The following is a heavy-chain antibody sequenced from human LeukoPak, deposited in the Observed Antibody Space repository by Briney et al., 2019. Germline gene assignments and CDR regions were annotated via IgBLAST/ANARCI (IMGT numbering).Heavy chain of an antibody. CDR2: IYYSGTT. J-gene: IGHJ4*02. V-gene: IGHV4-39*01. CDR3: ASQQSSGWPPRGDDY. Sequence: SETLSLTCAVSGGSMSSSGYYWGWIRQPPGKGLEWIGNIYYSGTTHYSPSLASRVTISVATSKSQFSLMLTSVTAADTAVYYCASQQSSGWPPRGDDYWGQGILVTVSS. D-gene: IGHD6-19*01. CDR1: GGSMSSSGYY.